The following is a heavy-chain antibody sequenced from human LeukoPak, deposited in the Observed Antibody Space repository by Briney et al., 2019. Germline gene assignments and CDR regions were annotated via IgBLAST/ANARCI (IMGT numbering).Heavy chain of an antibody. CDR3: ARGGGTTRDAFDI. Sequence: SQTLSLTCAVSGGSISSGGYSWSWIRQPPGKGLEWIGYIYHSGSTYYNPSLKSRVTISIDRSKNQFSLKLSSVTAADTAVYYCARGGGTTRDAFDIWGQGTMVTVSS. CDR2: IYHSGST. J-gene: IGHJ3*02. CDR1: GGSISSGGYS. V-gene: IGHV4-30-2*01. D-gene: IGHD2/OR15-2a*01.